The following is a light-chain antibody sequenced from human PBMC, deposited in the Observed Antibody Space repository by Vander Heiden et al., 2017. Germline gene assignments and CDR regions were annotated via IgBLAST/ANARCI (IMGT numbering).Light chain of an antibody. V-gene: IGKV3-11*01. CDR3: QHRSNWPT. J-gene: IGKJ4*01. Sequence: EIVLTQSPATLSLSPGDRATLSCRASQSVRSYLAWYQLKPGQAPRLVIYDASNMATGIPARFSGSGSGADFTLTISSLEPEDFAVYYCQHRSNWPTFGGGTKVEIK. CDR2: DAS. CDR1: QSVRSY.